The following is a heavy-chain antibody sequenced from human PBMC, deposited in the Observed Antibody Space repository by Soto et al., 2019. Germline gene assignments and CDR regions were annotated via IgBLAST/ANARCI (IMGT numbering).Heavy chain of an antibody. Sequence: QVQLVQSGAEVKKPGSSVKVSCKASGGTLSSYAISWVRQAPGQGLEWMGGIIPIFGTANYAQKFQGRVTITADESTSTAYMELSSLRSEDTAVYYCARAHWVTGTTDHYYYYCMDVWCQGTTVTVSS. J-gene: IGHJ6*02. V-gene: IGHV1-69*01. CDR2: IIPIFGTA. D-gene: IGHD1-7*01. CDR1: GGTLSSYA. CDR3: ARAHWVTGTTDHYYYYCMDV.